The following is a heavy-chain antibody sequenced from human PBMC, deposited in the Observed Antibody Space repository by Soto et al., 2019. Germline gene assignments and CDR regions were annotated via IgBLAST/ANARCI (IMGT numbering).Heavy chain of an antibody. CDR1: GDPLSFGGYY. CDR2: IYHTGKT. CDR3: ARDGSSTDSWIDS. D-gene: IGHD2-2*01. Sequence: SETLSLTCIVSGDPLSFGGYYWTWIRQHPGKGLEWMGYIYHTGKTYYNPSLESRLSMSVDMSKNQFSLKLTSVTAADTAVYYCARDGSSTDSWIDSWGQGTLVTVSS. V-gene: IGHV4-31*03. J-gene: IGHJ5*01.